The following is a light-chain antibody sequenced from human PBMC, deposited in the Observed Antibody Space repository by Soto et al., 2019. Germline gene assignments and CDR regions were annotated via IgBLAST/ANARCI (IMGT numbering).Light chain of an antibody. Sequence: DIPMTQSPSTLSASVGDRVTITCRATQSISKWLAWYQQKPGKAPKLLIYEASSLDSGVPSRFSGSGSGTEFSLTISSLQPDDFATYYCQPQSYRLGQGTRLEIK. CDR1: QSISKW. V-gene: IGKV1-5*03. J-gene: IGKJ2*03. CDR3: QPQSYR. CDR2: EAS.